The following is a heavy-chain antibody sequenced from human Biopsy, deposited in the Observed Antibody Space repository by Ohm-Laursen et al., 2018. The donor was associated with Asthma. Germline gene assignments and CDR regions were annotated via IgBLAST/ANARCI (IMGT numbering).Heavy chain of an antibody. CDR1: GDSDSSRGWC. CDR3: ARIPRRSGSYFVDY. V-gene: IGHV4-31*03. Sequence: SLSLSFTSTVSGDSDSSRGWCWKWIRQDPGKGVEWIEDIHNNGNSYFNPSLKSRVSFSRDTLKIQFSLRLSSENAADTAMYYCARIPRRSGSYFVDYWGQGTLVTVSS. D-gene: IGHD3-22*01. CDR2: IHNNGNS. J-gene: IGHJ4*02.